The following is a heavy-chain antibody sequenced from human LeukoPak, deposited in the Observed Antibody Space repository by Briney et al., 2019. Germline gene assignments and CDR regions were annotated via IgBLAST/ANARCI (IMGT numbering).Heavy chain of an antibody. CDR1: GFTFDGYA. V-gene: IGHV3-9*01. D-gene: IGHD4-17*01. J-gene: IGHJ4*02. Sequence: GRSLRLSCAASGFTFDGYAMHWVRQAPGKGLEWVSGISWNSGSIGYADSVKGRFTISRDNAKNSLYLQMNSLRAEDTALYYCAKVSIATVTTYYFDYWGQGTLVTVSS. CDR2: ISWNSGSI. CDR3: AKVSIATVTTYYFDY.